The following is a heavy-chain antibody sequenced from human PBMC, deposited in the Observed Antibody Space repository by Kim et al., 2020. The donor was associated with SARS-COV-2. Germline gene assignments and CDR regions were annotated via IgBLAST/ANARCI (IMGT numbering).Heavy chain of an antibody. CDR1: GFTFNSTA. CDR3: VKYDILNAYGYDDGFDA. CDR2: IRSNGVST. D-gene: IGHD3-9*01. Sequence: GGSLRLSCSASGFTFNSTAMHWVRQAPGKGLEYVSAIRSNGVSTFYADSVEGRFTISRDNSKNTLFLQMSSLRTADTAVYYCVKYDILNAYGYDDGFDA. J-gene: IGHJ3*01. V-gene: IGHV3-64D*09.